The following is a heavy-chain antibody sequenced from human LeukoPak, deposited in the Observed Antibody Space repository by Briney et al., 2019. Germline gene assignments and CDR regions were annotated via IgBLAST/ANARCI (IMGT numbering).Heavy chain of an antibody. V-gene: IGHV3-21*01. Sequence: GGSLRLSCAASGFTFSSYSMNWVRQAPGKGLEWVSSIRSSSSYIYYADSVKGRFTISRDNAKNSLYLQMNSLRAEDTAVYYCATLDGYTDYWGQGTLVTVSS. CDR1: GFTFSSYS. CDR3: ATLDGYTDY. CDR2: IRSSSSYI. D-gene: IGHD5-24*01. J-gene: IGHJ4*02.